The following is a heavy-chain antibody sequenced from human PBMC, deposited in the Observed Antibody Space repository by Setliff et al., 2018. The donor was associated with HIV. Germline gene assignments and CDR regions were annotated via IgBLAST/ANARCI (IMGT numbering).Heavy chain of an antibody. V-gene: IGHV3-23*01. CDR1: GFTFSSYP. Sequence: GGSLRLSCAASGFTFSSYPMSWVRQSPGKGPEWVSAISGGGSTYYAVSVKGRFTISRDNSKNSLYLQMNSLRAEDTAVYYCASHFGYCSSTSCESYWGQGALVTVSS. D-gene: IGHD2-2*01. CDR2: ISGGGST. J-gene: IGHJ4*02. CDR3: ASHFGYCSSTSCESY.